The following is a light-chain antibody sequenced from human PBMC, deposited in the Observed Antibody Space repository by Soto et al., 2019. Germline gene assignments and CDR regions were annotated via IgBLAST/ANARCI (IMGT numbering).Light chain of an antibody. V-gene: IGKV1-5*03. CDR2: KAS. CDR3: QHYNSYLLT. CDR1: QSVSSW. Sequence: DIQMTQSPSTLSASVGDRVTITCRASQSVSSWLAWYQQKPGKAPKLLIYKASSLESGVPSRFSGSGSGTEFTLTIRSMRTDDFANYYCQHYNSYLLTFGQGTKVDIK. J-gene: IGKJ1*01.